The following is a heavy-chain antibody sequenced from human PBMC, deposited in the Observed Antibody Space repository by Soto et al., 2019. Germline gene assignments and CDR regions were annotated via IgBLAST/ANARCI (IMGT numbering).Heavy chain of an antibody. CDR3: GRDGSGGIIDS. CDR2: ISVFNGNT. J-gene: IGHJ3*01. D-gene: IGHD2-15*01. CDR1: GYTFTGYG. V-gene: IGHV1-18*01. Sequence: QVQLVQSGAEVTKPGASVKVSCKTSGYTFTGYGINWVRQAPGHGLEWMGWISVFNGNTKYGQNIQDRVIMTTDTSTSTAYMELRSLRSADTAVYFCGRDGSGGIIDSWGQGTMLIVSS.